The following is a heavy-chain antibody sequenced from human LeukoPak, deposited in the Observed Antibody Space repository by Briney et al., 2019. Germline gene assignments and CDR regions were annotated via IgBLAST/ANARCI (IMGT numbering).Heavy chain of an antibody. CDR3: ARRGPDYGDFDY. Sequence: GESLKISCKGSGYSFTSYWIGWVRQMPVKGLEWMGIIYPGDSDTRYSPSFQGQVTFSADKSVNTAYLEWSSLKASDTAMYYCARRGPDYGDFDYWGQGTLVTVSS. D-gene: IGHD4-17*01. J-gene: IGHJ4*02. CDR1: GYSFTSYW. V-gene: IGHV5-51*01. CDR2: IYPGDSDT.